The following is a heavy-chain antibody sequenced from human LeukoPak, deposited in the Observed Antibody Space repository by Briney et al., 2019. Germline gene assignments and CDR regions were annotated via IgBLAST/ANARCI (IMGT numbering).Heavy chain of an antibody. D-gene: IGHD3-10*01. V-gene: IGHV3-30*18. J-gene: IGHJ4*02. Sequence: PGGSLRLSCAASGFTFSSYGMHWVRQAPGKGLEWVAVISYDGSNKYYADSVKGRFTISRDNSKNTLYLQMNSLRAEDTAVYYCAKEVRGGTFDYWGQGTLVTISS. CDR1: GFTFSSYG. CDR3: AKEVRGGTFDY. CDR2: ISYDGSNK.